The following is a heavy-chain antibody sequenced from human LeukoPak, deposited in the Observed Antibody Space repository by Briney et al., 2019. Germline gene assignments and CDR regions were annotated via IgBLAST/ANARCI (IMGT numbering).Heavy chain of an antibody. J-gene: IGHJ4*02. V-gene: IGHV1-2*02. CDR3: AREGIDGGYREFDY. Sequence: ASVKVSCKASGYTFTGYYMHWVRQAPGQGLEWMGWINPNSGGTNYAQKFQGRVTMTRDTSISTAYMELSRPRSDDTAVYYCAREGIDGGYREFDYWGQGTLVTVSS. CDR1: GYTFTGYY. CDR2: INPNSGGT. D-gene: IGHD5-18*01.